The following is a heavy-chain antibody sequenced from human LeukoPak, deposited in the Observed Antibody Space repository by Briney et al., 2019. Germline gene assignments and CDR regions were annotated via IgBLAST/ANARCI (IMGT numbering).Heavy chain of an antibody. D-gene: IGHD1-26*01. V-gene: IGHV4-61*08. J-gene: IGHJ4*02. CDR2: VYYIANT. CDR1: GASVGSAGYY. Sequence: SETLSLTCTVSGASVGSAGYYWSWIRQPPGGGLEWIGYVYYIANTNYNPSLKSRVTMSVDPSKNQFSLRLKSVTAADTAMYYCARTQSQSGSYRYYFGCLGQGTLVTVSS. CDR3: ARTQSQSGSYRYYFGC.